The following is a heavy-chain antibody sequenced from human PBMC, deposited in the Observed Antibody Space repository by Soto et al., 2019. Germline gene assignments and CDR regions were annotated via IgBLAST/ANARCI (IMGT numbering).Heavy chain of an antibody. J-gene: IGHJ6*02. CDR2: IYPGDSDT. CDR3: ATFQLPTGNYYYGMDV. CDR1: GYSLTSYW. D-gene: IGHD2-2*01. V-gene: IGHV5-51*01. Sequence: GESLKISCKGSGYSLTSYWIGWVRQMPGKGLEWMGIIYPGDSDTRYSPSFQGQVTISADKSISTAYLQWSSLKASDTAMYYCATFQLPTGNYYYGMDVWGQGTTVTVSS.